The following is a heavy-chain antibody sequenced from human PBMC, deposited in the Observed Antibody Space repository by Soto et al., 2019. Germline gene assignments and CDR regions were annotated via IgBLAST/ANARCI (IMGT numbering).Heavy chain of an antibody. CDR3: ARDRETTVTTFDYYYYYGMDV. Sequence: PGGSLRLSCAASGFTFSSYAMHWVRQAPGKGLEWVAVISYDGSNKYYADFVKGRFTISRDNSKNTLYLQMNSLRAEDTAVYYCARDRETTVTTFDYYYYYGMDVWGQGTTVTVS. V-gene: IGHV3-30-3*01. CDR2: ISYDGSNK. J-gene: IGHJ6*02. D-gene: IGHD4-17*01. CDR1: GFTFSSYA.